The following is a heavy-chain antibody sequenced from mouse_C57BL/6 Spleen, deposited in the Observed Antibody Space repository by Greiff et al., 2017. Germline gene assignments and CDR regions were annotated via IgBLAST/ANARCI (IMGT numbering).Heavy chain of an antibody. CDR1: GYAFSSYW. CDR3: ARSSYYDYDVGFAY. Sequence: QVQLQQSGAELVKPGASVKISCKASGYAFSSYWMNWVKQRPGKGLEWIGKIYPGDGDTNYNGKFKGKATLTADKSSSTAYMQLSSLTSEDSAVYFCARSSYYDYDVGFAYWGQGTLVTVSA. V-gene: IGHV1-80*01. CDR2: IYPGDGDT. D-gene: IGHD2-4*01. J-gene: IGHJ3*01.